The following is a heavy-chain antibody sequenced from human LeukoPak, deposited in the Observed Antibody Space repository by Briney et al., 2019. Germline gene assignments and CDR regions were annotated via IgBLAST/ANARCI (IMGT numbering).Heavy chain of an antibody. CDR3: ARRPRTDTAMVLWLDP. D-gene: IGHD5-18*01. V-gene: IGHV2-5*02. Sequence: ESGPTLVKPTQTLTLTCTFSGFSLSTSGVGVGWIRQPPGKALEWLALIYWDDDKRYSPSLKSRLTITKDTSKNQVVLTMTNMDPVDTATYYCARRPRTDTAMVLWLDPWGQGTLVTVSS. CDR2: IYWDDDK. J-gene: IGHJ5*02. CDR1: GFSLSTSGVG.